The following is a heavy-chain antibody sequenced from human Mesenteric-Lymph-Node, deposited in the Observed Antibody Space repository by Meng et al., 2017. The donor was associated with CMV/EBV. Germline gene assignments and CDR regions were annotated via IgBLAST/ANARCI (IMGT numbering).Heavy chain of an antibody. Sequence: GESLKISCAASGFTFSAYSMNWVRQAPGKGLEWVSSISSSSSYISYADSVKGRFTISRDNAKNSLYLQMNSLRAEDTAVYYCARDYYNGMDVWGQGTTVTVSS. CDR1: GFTFSAYS. CDR2: ISSSSSYI. J-gene: IGHJ6*02. CDR3: ARDYYNGMDV. V-gene: IGHV3-21*01.